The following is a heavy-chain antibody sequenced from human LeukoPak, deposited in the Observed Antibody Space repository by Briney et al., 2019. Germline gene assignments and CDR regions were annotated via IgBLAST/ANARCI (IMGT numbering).Heavy chain of an antibody. V-gene: IGHV3-21*01. CDR2: IISRSRNI. Sequence: GGSLRLSCAASGFSFSDYHMNWVRQAPGKGLEGVSSIISRSRNIYYADSVKGRFTTSREHPKNSLYLQMNNLRAEDTGVYYCARDSAIVVLAYMDVWGKGTTVTVSS. CDR3: ARDSAIVVLAYMDV. D-gene: IGHD2-15*01. CDR1: GFSFSDYH. J-gene: IGHJ6*03.